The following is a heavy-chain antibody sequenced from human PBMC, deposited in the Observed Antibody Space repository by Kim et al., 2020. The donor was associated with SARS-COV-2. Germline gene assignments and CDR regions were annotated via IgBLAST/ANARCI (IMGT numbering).Heavy chain of an antibody. CDR3: ARDALIAAAGHEYFQH. Sequence: SVKGRFTSSRDNSKNTLYLQMNSLRAEDTAVYYCARDALIAAAGHEYFQHWGQGTLVTVSS. V-gene: IGHV3-30*07. D-gene: IGHD6-13*01. J-gene: IGHJ1*01.